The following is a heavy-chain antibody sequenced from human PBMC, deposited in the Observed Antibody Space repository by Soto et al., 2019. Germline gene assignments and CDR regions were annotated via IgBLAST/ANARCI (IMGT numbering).Heavy chain of an antibody. CDR1: GFSFGSYA. J-gene: IGHJ2*01. D-gene: IGHD6-19*01. Sequence: QVQLVESGGDVVQPGRSLRLSCAASGFSFGSYAMHWVRQAPGRGLEWVAVIRFDGSDKDYTDSVKGRFTVSRDNSKNTLYLQMESLRGEDTAVYFCAGVGYSGWYIYWHIDLWGRGTLVTVSS. CDR2: IRFDGSDK. CDR3: AGVGYSGWYIYWHIDL. V-gene: IGHV3-30*04.